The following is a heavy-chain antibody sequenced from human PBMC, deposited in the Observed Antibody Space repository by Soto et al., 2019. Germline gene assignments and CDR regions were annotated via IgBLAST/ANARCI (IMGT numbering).Heavy chain of an antibody. V-gene: IGHV4-39*02. D-gene: IGHD2-8*02. J-gene: IGHJ4*02. CDR1: GGSISSSSYY. CDR3: ARDKITGLFDY. Sequence: SETLSLTCTVSGGSISSSSYYWGWTRQPPGKGLEWIGSINYSGSTYYNPSLKSRVTISVDTSKNQFSLKLTSVTAADTAVYSCARDKITGLFDYWGQGTLVTVSS. CDR2: INYSGST.